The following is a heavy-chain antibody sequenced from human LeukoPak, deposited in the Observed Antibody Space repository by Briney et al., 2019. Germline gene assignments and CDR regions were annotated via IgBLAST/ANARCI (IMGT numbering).Heavy chain of an antibody. CDR2: IVVGTGNT. Sequence: ASVKVSCKASGFTFTNSAMQWVRQARGQRLEWIGWIVVGTGNTNSAQKFQERVTITRDMSTSTAYMELSSLRSEDTAVYYCAATVHYCSGGSRQNHYYGMDVWGQGTTVTVSS. D-gene: IGHD2-15*01. V-gene: IGHV1-58*02. CDR1: GFTFTNSA. CDR3: AATVHYCSGGSRQNHYYGMDV. J-gene: IGHJ6*02.